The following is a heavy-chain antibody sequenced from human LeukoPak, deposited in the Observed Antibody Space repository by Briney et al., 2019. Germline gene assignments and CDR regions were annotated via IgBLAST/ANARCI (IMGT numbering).Heavy chain of an antibody. CDR3: AKDSRYGYRWDYDY. Sequence: KAGGSLRLSCAASGFTFSSYSMNWVRQAPGKGLDWVSSISSSSSYIYYADSVKGRFTISRDNGKNSLYLQMNSLRPEDTAVYYCAKDSRYGYRWDYDYWGQGTLVTVSS. V-gene: IGHV3-21*01. CDR1: GFTFSSYS. D-gene: IGHD5-18*01. CDR2: ISSSSSYI. J-gene: IGHJ4*02.